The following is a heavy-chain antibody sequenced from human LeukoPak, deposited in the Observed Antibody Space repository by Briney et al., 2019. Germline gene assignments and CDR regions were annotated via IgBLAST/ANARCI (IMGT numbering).Heavy chain of an antibody. D-gene: IGHD3-10*01. V-gene: IGHV3-23*01. CDR2: ISGSGGST. CDR3: ARDRGFSPYYMDV. CDR1: GFTFSSYG. Sequence: QPGGSLRLSCAASGFTFSSYGMRWVRQAPGKGLEWVSAISGSGGSTYYADSVKGRFTISRDNSKNTLYLQMNSLRAEDTAVYYCARDRGFSPYYMDVWGKGTTVTVSS. J-gene: IGHJ6*03.